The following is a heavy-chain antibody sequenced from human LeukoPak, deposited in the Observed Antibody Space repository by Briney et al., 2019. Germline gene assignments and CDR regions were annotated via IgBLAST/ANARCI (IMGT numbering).Heavy chain of an antibody. CDR3: ARVQDQLLRY. J-gene: IGHJ4*02. CDR1: GFTFSSYE. Sequence: GGSLRLSCAASGFTFSSYEMNWVRRAPGKGLEWISYISSSGSTIYYADSVKGRFTISRDNTKNSLYLQMNSLRVEDTAIYSCARVQDQLLRYWGQGTLVTVSS. V-gene: IGHV3-48*03. CDR2: ISSSGSTI. D-gene: IGHD2-2*01.